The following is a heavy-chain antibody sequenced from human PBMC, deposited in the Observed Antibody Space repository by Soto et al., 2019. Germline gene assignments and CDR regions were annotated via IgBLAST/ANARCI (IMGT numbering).Heavy chain of an antibody. V-gene: IGHV1-18*01. J-gene: IGHJ4*02. CDR3: ARAPTETPPDY. CDR2: ISAKNGNT. Sequence: ASVKVSCKTSGYTFSDYGISWVRQAPGQGLEWMGWISAKNGNTNFAQKFRGRVTMITDTSTNTVYMELRNLRLDDTAVYYCARAPTETPPDYWGPGTLVTVHS. CDR1: GYTFSDYG.